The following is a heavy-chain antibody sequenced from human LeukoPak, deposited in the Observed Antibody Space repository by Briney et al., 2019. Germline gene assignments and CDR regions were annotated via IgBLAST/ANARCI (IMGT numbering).Heavy chain of an antibody. CDR2: ISGSGGST. CDR1: GFTFSSYA. V-gene: IGHV3-23*01. D-gene: IGHD3-22*01. Sequence: GGSLRLSCAASGFTFSSYAMSWVRQAPGKGLEWVSAISGSGGSTYYADSVKGRFTISRDNSKNTLCLQMNSLRAEDTAVYYCAKGGTMIVVARPNYFDYWGQGTLVTVSS. CDR3: AKGGTMIVVARPNYFDY. J-gene: IGHJ4*02.